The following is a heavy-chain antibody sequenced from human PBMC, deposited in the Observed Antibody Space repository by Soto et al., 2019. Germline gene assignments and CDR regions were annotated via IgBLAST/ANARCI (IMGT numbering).Heavy chain of an antibody. D-gene: IGHD6-19*01. J-gene: IGHJ4*02. CDR1: GFTLSSYA. V-gene: IGHV3-23*01. CDR2: ISGSGGST. Sequence: PGGSLRLSCAASGFTLSSYAMSWVRPAPGKGLEWVSAISGSGGSTYYADSVKGRFTISRDNSKNTLYLQMNSLRAEDTAVYYCAKTFQSERIAVAGPFDYWGQGTLVTVSS. CDR3: AKTFQSERIAVAGPFDY.